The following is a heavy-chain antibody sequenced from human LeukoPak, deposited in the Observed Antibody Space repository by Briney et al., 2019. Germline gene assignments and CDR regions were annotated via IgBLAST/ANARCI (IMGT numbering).Heavy chain of an antibody. J-gene: IGHJ4*02. CDR3: ARQDGQVFDWLWGPFDY. D-gene: IGHD3-9*01. V-gene: IGHV4-34*01. Sequence: SETLSLTCAVYGGSFSGYYWGWIRQSPGKGLEWIGSFYFIGKTYYNPSLKSRATISVDTSRNQFSLRLSSVTAADTSIYFCARQDGQVFDWLWGPFDYWGQGSLVTVSS. CDR2: FYFIGKT. CDR1: GGSFSGYY.